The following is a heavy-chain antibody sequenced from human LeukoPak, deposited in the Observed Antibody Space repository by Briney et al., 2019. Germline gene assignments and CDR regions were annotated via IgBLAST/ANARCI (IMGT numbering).Heavy chain of an antibody. CDR2: ISNSSSYI. J-gene: IGHJ6*02. Sequence: GGSLRLSCAASGFTFSSHSMTWVRQAPGKGLEWVSSISNSSSYIYYADSVKGRFTISRDNAKNSLYLQMNSLRAEDTAVYYCASSAIAAAGMYYYYGMDVWGQGTTVTVSS. D-gene: IGHD6-13*01. V-gene: IGHV3-21*01. CDR1: GFTFSSHS. CDR3: ASSAIAAAGMYYYYGMDV.